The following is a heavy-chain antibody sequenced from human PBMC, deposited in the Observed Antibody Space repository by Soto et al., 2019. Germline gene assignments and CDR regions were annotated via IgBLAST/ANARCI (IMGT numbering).Heavy chain of an antibody. D-gene: IGHD3-22*01. CDR2: ISSSGSTI. J-gene: IGHJ3*02. CDR3: ASSAPGYSRHAFDI. Sequence: PGGSLRLSCAASGFTFSDYYMSWIRQAPGKGLEWVSYISSSGSTIYYADSVKGRFTISRDNAKNSLYLQMNSLRAEDTAVYYCASSAPGYSRHAFDIWGQGTMVTVSS. V-gene: IGHV3-11*01. CDR1: GFTFSDYY.